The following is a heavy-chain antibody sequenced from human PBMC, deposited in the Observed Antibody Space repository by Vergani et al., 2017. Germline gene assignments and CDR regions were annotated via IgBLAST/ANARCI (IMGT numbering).Heavy chain of an antibody. D-gene: IGHD5-12*01. CDR2: ISGSGGST. Sequence: EVQLLESGGDLVQPGGSLRLSCAASGFTFNHYAMNWVRQAPGKGLEWVSGISGSGGSTYYAGSVKGRFTISRDSSKNTLYLQMNRLSAGDTAVYYCAKANHRNSGYDYLYYDHAMDFWGQGTTVTVSS. CDR1: GFTFNHYA. V-gene: IGHV3-23*01. J-gene: IGHJ6*02. CDR3: AKANHRNSGYDYLYYDHAMDF.